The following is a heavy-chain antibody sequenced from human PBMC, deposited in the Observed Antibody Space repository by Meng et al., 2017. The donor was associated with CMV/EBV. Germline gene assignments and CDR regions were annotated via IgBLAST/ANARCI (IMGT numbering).Heavy chain of an antibody. Sequence: SYAMHWVRQAPGKGLEWVAVISYDGSNKYYADSVKGRFTISRDNSKNTLYLQMNSLRAEDTAVYYCAREGVRGDIVVVPAAISWFDPWGQGTLVTVSS. J-gene: IGHJ5*02. D-gene: IGHD2-2*02. CDR1: SYA. V-gene: IGHV3-30*04. CDR2: ISYDGSNK. CDR3: AREGVRGDIVVVPAAISWFDP.